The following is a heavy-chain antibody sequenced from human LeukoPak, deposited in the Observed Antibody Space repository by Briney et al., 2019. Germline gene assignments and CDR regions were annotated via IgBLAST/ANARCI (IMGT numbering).Heavy chain of an antibody. CDR1: GCSISPYY. CDR2: ILYSGTT. D-gene: IGHD1-1*01. CDR3: ARVGDWNDLVY. Sequence: SETLSLTCTVSGCSISPYYWSWIRQTPGKGLEWIGYILYSGTTTNYNPSLKSRVTISVDTSKNQFSLKLSSVTAADTAVYYCARVGDWNDLVYWGQGTLVTVSS. J-gene: IGHJ4*02. V-gene: IGHV4-59*01.